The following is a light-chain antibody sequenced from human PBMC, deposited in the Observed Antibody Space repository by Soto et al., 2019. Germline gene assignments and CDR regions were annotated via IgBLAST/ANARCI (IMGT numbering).Light chain of an antibody. V-gene: IGKV1-39*01. CDR3: QQRYSTPVT. CDR1: QSISFY. Sequence: DIQMTQAPSSRSASVGDRVTITCRASQSISFYLNWYQQKPGKAHKVLIYAASNLQSGVPSRFSGSGSGTDFTLTISSLQPEDFATYYCQQRYSTPVTFGQGTRLEIK. J-gene: IGKJ5*01. CDR2: AAS.